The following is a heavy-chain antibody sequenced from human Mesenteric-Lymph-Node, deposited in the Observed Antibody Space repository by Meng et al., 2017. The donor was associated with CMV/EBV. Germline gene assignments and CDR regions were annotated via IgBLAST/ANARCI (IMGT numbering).Heavy chain of an antibody. CDR3: AKAARESAFHFYFDY. CDR2: IYSHHGGP. J-gene: IGHJ4*02. D-gene: IGHD3-16*01. V-gene: IGHV3-23*03. CDR1: GFTFDSNA. Sequence: SGFTFDSNAMSWVRKAQGKGMEWISTIYSHHGGPNYADSVKGRLTISTDKSENTLYLLMNSLRAEDTAVYFCAKAARESAFHFYFDYWGQGTLVTVSS.